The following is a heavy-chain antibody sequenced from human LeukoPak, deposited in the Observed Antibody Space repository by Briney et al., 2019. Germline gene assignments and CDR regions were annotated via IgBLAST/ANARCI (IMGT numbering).Heavy chain of an antibody. J-gene: IGHJ5*02. CDR2: IYTSGST. CDR3: ARGLVVRWATADWFDP. V-gene: IGHV4-61*02. D-gene: IGHD3-10*01. CDR1: GGSISSGSYY. Sequence: SETLSLTCTVSGGSISSGSYYWSWIRQPAGKGLERIGRIYTSGSTNYNPSLKSRVTISVDTSKDQFSLKLSSVTAADTAVYYCARGLVVRWATADWFDPWGQGTLVTVSS.